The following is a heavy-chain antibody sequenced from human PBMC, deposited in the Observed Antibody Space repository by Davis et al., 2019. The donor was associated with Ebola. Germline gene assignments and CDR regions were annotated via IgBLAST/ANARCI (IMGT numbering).Heavy chain of an antibody. CDR2: ISSSSSTI. D-gene: IGHD3-3*01. CDR1: GFTFSDYY. V-gene: IGHV3-11*01. CDR3: ARDFWFRRLDY. J-gene: IGHJ4*02. Sequence: GESLKISCAASGFTFSDYYMSWIRQAPGKGLKWVSYISSSSSTIYYADSVKGRFTISRDNAKNSLYLQMNSLRAEDTAVYYCARDFWFRRLDYWGQGTLVTVSS.